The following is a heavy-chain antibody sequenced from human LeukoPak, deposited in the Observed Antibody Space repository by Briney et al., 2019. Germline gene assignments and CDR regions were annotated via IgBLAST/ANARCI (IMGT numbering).Heavy chain of an antibody. Sequence: GGSLRLSCAASGFTFSSYVMHWVRQAPGKGLEWVAFIRYDGSNKYYADSVKGRFTISRDNSKNTLYLQMNSLRAEDTAVYYCAKTRGLVVTTTYFDYWGQGTLVTVSS. CDR3: AKTRGLVVTTTYFDY. J-gene: IGHJ4*02. CDR2: IRYDGSNK. D-gene: IGHD3-22*01. CDR1: GFTFSSYV. V-gene: IGHV3-30*02.